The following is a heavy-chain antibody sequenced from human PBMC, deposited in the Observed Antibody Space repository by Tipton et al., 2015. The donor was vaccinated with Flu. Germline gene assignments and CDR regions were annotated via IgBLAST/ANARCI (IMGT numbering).Heavy chain of an antibody. CDR2: TYTSGST. V-gene: IGHV4-61*02. CDR3: ARSKYPPQGGVVDDY. Sequence: TLSLTCTVSGGSISSGSYYWSWIRQPAGKGLEWIGRTYTSGSTNYNPSLKSRVTISVDTSKNQFSLKLSSVTAADTAVYYCARSKYPPQGGVVDDYWGRGTLVTVSS. CDR1: GGSISSGSYY. J-gene: IGHJ4*02. D-gene: IGHD3-3*01.